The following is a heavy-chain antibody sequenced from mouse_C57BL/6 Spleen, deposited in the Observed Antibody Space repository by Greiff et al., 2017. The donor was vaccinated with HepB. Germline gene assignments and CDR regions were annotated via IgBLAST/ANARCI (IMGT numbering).Heavy chain of an antibody. D-gene: IGHD1-1*01. Sequence: EVQLVESGGGLVKPGGSLKLSCAASGFTFSSYTMSWVRQTPEKRLEWVATISGGGGNTYYPDSVKGRFTISRDNAKNTLYLQMSSLRSEDTALYYCARHEDYYGSTWGYFDYWGQGTTLTVSS. CDR1: GFTFSSYT. CDR3: ARHEDYYGSTWGYFDY. J-gene: IGHJ2*01. CDR2: ISGGGGNT. V-gene: IGHV5-9*01.